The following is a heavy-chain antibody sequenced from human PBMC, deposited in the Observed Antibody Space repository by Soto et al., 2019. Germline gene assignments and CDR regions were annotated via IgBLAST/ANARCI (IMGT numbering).Heavy chain of an antibody. V-gene: IGHV1-69*01. CDR1: VGTFSSYA. D-gene: IGHD2-2*01. CDR2: IIPIFGTA. CDR3: ARGFYCSSTSCYAFDI. Sequence: QVQLVQSGAEVKKPGSSVKVSCKASVGTFSSYAISWVRQAPGQGLEWMVGIIPIFGTANYAQKFKGRVTITADESTSTAYMELSSLRSEDTAVYYCARGFYCSSTSCYAFDIWGQGTMVTVSS. J-gene: IGHJ3*02.